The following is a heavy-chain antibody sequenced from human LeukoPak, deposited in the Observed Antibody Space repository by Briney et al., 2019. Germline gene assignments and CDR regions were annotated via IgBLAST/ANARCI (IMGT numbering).Heavy chain of an antibody. CDR2: ISGSGGST. CDR3: ARTWVPRYYDSSGYYFDY. J-gene: IGHJ4*02. V-gene: IGHV3-23*01. CDR1: GFTFSSYA. Sequence: GGSLRLSCAASGFTFSSYAMSWVRQAPGKGLEWVSAISGSGGSTYYADSVKGRFTISRDNSKNTLYLQMNSLRAEDTAVYYCARTWVPRYYDSSGYYFDYWGQGTLVTVSS. D-gene: IGHD3-22*01.